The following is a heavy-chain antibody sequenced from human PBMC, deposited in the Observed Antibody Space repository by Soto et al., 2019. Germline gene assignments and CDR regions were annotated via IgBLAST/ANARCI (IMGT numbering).Heavy chain of an antibody. Sequence: GASVKVSCKAPGGTFSNYALTWVQQAPGQGLEWMGWIILGSANYAQKFQDRLTITADGSTNISYMELTSLTSEDTARYYCARADYNSDYLLLYVDYWGQGTPVTVSS. J-gene: IGHJ4*02. V-gene: IGHV1-69*13. CDR3: ARADYNSDYLLLYVDY. CDR2: IILGSA. CDR1: GGTFSNYA. D-gene: IGHD3-22*01.